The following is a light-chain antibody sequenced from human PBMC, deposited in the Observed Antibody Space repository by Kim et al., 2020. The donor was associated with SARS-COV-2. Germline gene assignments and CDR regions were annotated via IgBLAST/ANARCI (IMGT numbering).Light chain of an antibody. CDR2: AAS. CDR3: QTYNSAPQT. CDR1: QGISNY. J-gene: IGKJ1*01. V-gene: IGKV1-27*01. Sequence: ASVGDIFTITYRASQGISNYLASYQQKPGKVPTLLFYAASTLQSGVPSLFSRSGSGTDFTLTISSLQPEDVATYYCQTYNSAPQTFGQRTKVDIK.